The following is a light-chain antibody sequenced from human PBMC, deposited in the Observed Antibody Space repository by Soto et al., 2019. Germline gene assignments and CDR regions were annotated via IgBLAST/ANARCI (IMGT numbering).Light chain of an antibody. CDR3: LKYNSAWT. V-gene: IGKV1-27*01. J-gene: IGKJ1*01. CDR2: TAS. CDR1: QGINNY. Sequence: DIQMTQSPSSLSASVGDRVTITCRASQGINNYLAWYQQKPGKDPKLLIYTASTLLSGVPSRFSGSGSGTDFTLTISSLQPEDVATYYCLKYNSAWTFGQGTKVEIK.